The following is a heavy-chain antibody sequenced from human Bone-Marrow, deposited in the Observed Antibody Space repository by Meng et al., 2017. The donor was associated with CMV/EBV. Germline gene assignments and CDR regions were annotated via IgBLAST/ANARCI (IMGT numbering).Heavy chain of an antibody. CDR1: GGSISSYY. CDR3: ARGLYCSSSTCPGYDY. D-gene: IGHD2-2*01. CDR2: IYYSGST. Sequence: GSLRLSCTVSGGSISSYYWSWIRQPPGKGLEWIGYIYYSGSTNYNPSLKSRVTISVDTSKNQFSLKLSSVTAADTAVYYCARGLYCSSSTCPGYDYWGQGTLVTVSS. J-gene: IGHJ4*02. V-gene: IGHV4-59*01.